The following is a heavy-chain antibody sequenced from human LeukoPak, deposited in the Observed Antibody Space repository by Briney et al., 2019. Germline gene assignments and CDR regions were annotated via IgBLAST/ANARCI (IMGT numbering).Heavy chain of an antibody. CDR1: GGSISSGGYS. V-gene: IGHV4-30-2*01. J-gene: IGHJ3*02. CDR2: IYHSGST. CDR3: ATATGHDAFDI. Sequence: SEALSPTCAVSGGSISSGGYSWSWIRQPPGKGLEWIGYIYHSGSTYYNPSLKSRVTISVDRSKNQFSLKLSSVTAADTAVYYCATATGHDAFDIWGQGTMVTVSS. D-gene: IGHD4-17*01.